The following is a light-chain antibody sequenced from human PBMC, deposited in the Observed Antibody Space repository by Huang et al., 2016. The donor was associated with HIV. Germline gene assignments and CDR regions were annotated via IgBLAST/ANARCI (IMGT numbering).Light chain of an antibody. CDR1: QSISTD. CDR2: TAS. V-gene: IGKV1-39*01. CDR3: QQSYTTPLT. Sequence: DIQMTQSPSSLSASVGDTVTISFRASQSISTDLNWYQQTPGKAPKFLISTASTLQSGVPSRFSGSGSRTDFTLTINSLQPEDFATYYCQQSYTTPLTFGGGTKVEVK. J-gene: IGKJ4*01.